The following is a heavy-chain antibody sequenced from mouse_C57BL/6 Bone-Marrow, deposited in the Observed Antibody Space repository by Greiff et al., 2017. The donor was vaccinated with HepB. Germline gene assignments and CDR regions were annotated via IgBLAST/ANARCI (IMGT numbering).Heavy chain of an antibody. Sequence: QVQIQQSGAELVMPGASVKLSCKASGYTFTSYWMHWVKQRPGQGLEWIGEIDPSDSYTNYNQKFKGKSTLTVDKSSSTAYMQLSSLTSEDSAVYYCATPHYYGSKDWYFDVWGTGTTVTVSS. CDR2: IDPSDSYT. J-gene: IGHJ1*03. D-gene: IGHD1-1*01. CDR1: GYTFTSYW. V-gene: IGHV1-69*01. CDR3: ATPHYYGSKDWYFDV.